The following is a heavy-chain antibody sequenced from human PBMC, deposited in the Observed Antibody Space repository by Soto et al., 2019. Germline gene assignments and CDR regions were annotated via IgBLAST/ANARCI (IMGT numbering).Heavy chain of an antibody. V-gene: IGHV3-30-3*01. Sequence: QVQLVESGGGVVQPGRSLRLSCAASGFTFSSYAMHWVRQAPGKGLEWVAVISYDGSNKYYADSVKGRFTISRDNSKNTLYLQMNSLRAEDTAVYYCASIVPAAGGYYYYYYGMDVWGQGTKVTVS. J-gene: IGHJ6*02. D-gene: IGHD2-2*01. CDR2: ISYDGSNK. CDR3: ASIVPAAGGYYYYYYGMDV. CDR1: GFTFSSYA.